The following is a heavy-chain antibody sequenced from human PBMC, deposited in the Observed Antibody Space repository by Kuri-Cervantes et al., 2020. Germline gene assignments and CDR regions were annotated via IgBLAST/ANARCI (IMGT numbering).Heavy chain of an antibody. D-gene: IGHD1-14*01. V-gene: IGHV3-9*01. Sequence: LSLTCAASGFIFDDYAMHWVRQVPGKGLEWVSGISWNSGIIGYADSVKGRFTISRDNAKNSLYLQMNSLRAEDTAVYYCARGFRSRRSWPLGYYYGMDVWGQGTTVTVSS. CDR1: GFIFDDYA. J-gene: IGHJ6*02. CDR2: ISWNSGII. CDR3: ARGFRSRRSWPLGYYYGMDV.